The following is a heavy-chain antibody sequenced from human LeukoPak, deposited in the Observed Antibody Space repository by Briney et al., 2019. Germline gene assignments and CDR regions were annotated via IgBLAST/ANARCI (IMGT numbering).Heavy chain of an antibody. CDR2: VNRDGSET. J-gene: IGHJ6*02. V-gene: IGHV3-7*03. CDR1: GFTYNTYW. CDR3: ARNNGMDD. Sequence: GGSLRLSCVASGFTYNTYWMSWVRQVPGRGPEWVANVNRDGSETYYLDSVKGRFTISKDNAKNSLYLQMNSLRAEDTALYHCARNNGMDDWGQGTTVIVSS.